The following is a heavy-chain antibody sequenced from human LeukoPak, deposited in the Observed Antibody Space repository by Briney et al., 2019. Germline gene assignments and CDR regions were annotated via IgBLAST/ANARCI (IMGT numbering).Heavy chain of an antibody. J-gene: IGHJ4*02. CDR3: ARLRGYDFWSGFEY. CDR1: GFTFDDYG. Sequence: GGSPRLSCAASGFTFDDYGMSWVRQAPGKGLEWVSGLNWNGGSTGYADSVKGRFTISRDNAKNSLYLQMNSLRAEDTALYYCARLRGYDFWSGFEYWGQGTLVTVSS. V-gene: IGHV3-20*04. CDR2: LNWNGGST. D-gene: IGHD3-3*01.